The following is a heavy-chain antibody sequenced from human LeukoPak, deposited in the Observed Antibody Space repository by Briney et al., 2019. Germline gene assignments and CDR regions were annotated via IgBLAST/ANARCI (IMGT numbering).Heavy chain of an antibody. D-gene: IGHD4-11*01. V-gene: IGHV3-23*01. CDR3: AKDPPPMTTVTTFDY. CDR1: GFAFSSYA. CDR2: ISGSGGST. Sequence: GGSLRLSCAASGFAFSSYAMSWVRQAPGKGLEWVSAISGSGGSTYYADSVKGRFTISRDDSKNTLYLQMNSLRAEDTAVYYCAKDPPPMTTVTTFDYWGQGTLVTVSS. J-gene: IGHJ4*02.